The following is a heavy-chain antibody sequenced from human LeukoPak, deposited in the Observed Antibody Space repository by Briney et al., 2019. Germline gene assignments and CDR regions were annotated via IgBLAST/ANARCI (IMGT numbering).Heavy chain of an antibody. D-gene: IGHD4-11*01. V-gene: IGHV3-64*01. CDR2: ISSNGGST. Sequence: TGGSLRLSCAASGFTFSSYAMPWVRQAPGKGLEYVSAISSNGGSTYYANSVKGRFTISRDNSKNTLYLQMGSLRAEDMAVYYCARELATVTRNYYYYGMGVWGQGTTVTVSS. CDR1: GFTFSSYA. J-gene: IGHJ6*02. CDR3: ARELATVTRNYYYYGMGV.